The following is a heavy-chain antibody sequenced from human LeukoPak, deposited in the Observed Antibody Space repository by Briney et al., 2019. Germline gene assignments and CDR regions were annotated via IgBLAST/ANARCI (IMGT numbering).Heavy chain of an antibody. CDR3: ASHRRGVVVPEPYNWFDP. CDR1: GGTFSSYA. D-gene: IGHD2-2*01. V-gene: IGHV1-69*13. CDR2: IIPIFGTA. Sequence: SVKVSCKASGGTFSSYAISWVRQAPGQGLEWMGGIIPIFGTANCAQKFQGRVTITADESTSTAYMELSSLRSEDTAVYYCASHRRGVVVPEPYNWFDPWGQGTLVTVSS. J-gene: IGHJ5*02.